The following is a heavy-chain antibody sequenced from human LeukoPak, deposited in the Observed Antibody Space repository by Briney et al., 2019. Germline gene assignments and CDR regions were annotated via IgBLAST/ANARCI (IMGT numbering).Heavy chain of an antibody. CDR2: IYWDDDS. V-gene: IGHV2-5*02. CDR3: SHSKYHYSSGTYYPFDY. Sequence: SGPTLVKPTQTLTLTCSLSGVSLSTSGVGVGWIRQPPGKALEWLALIYWDDDSRYSPSLKSRLTIAKDTSKNQVVLTMTNMDPVDTGTYYCSHSKYHYSSGTYYPFDYWGQGALVTVSS. J-gene: IGHJ4*02. CDR1: GVSLSTSGVG. D-gene: IGHD3-10*01.